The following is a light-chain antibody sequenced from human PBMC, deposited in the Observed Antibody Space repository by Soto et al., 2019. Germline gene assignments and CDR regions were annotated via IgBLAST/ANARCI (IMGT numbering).Light chain of an antibody. CDR1: QSVTSSY. CDR3: QQFGSSSPWT. CDR2: GAS. Sequence: EIVLTQSPGTLSLSPGERATLSCRASQSVTSSYLAWYQHKRGQAPRLLIYGASNSATGIPDRFSGSGSGTNFSLTIIRLEPEDVAVYYCQQFGSSSPWTFGQGTKVEIK. J-gene: IGKJ1*01. V-gene: IGKV3-20*01.